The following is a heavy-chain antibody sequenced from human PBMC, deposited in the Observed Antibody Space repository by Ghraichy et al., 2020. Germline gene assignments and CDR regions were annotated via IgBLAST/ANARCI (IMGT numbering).Heavy chain of an antibody. D-gene: IGHD2-8*02. Sequence: GGSLRLSCAASGFSLSSYWMHWVRQAPGKGLVWVSRIRTDGTYADYADSVKGRFTISRDNAKNTLFLQMNSLRAEDTAVYYCVRDTPTSGQVFDCWGQGTLVTVSS. CDR1: GFSLSSYW. J-gene: IGHJ4*02. CDR3: VRDTPTSGQVFDC. V-gene: IGHV3-74*01. CDR2: IRTDGTYA.